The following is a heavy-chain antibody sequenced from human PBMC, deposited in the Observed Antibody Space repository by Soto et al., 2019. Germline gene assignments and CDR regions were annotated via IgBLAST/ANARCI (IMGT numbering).Heavy chain of an antibody. J-gene: IGHJ3*01. CDR1: GGSVSSGNYF. CDR3: ARRLIGNWIQGHAFDF. V-gene: IGHV4-39*01. Sequence: QLQLQESGPGLVKPAETLSLKCAGSGGSVSSGNYFWGWIRQPPGKGLEWIGNIYYNGDTYYSPSLKSRVTMSVDTAQNQFSLRLTAVSSADTAVYYCARRLIGNWIQGHAFDFWGQGTLVTVSS. D-gene: IGHD1-20*01. CDR2: IYYNGDT.